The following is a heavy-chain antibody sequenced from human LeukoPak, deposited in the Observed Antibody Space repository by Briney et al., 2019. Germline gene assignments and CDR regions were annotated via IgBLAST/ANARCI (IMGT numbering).Heavy chain of an antibody. D-gene: IGHD2-2*01. V-gene: IGHV3-30*18. CDR1: GFTFSTYS. CDR3: AKDIGSRGYYFDY. CDR2: ISYDGSNK. J-gene: IGHJ4*02. Sequence: PGGSLRLSCAASGFTFSTYSMNWVRQAPGKGLEWVAVISYDGSNKYYADSVKGRFTISRDNSKNTLYLQMNSLRAEDTAVYYCAKDIGSRGYYFDYWGQGTLVTVSS.